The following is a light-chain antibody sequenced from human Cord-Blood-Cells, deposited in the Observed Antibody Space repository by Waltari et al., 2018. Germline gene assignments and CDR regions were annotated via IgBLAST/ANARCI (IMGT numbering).Light chain of an antibody. CDR2: AAS. CDR3: QQSYSTPWT. Sequence: DIQMTQSPSSLSASVGARFTITCRASQRISSYLNWYQQKPGKAPKRLIYAASRLQSGVPSRFSGSGSGTDFTLTISSLQPEDFATYYCQQSYSTPWTFGQGTKVEIK. CDR1: QRISSY. J-gene: IGKJ1*01. V-gene: IGKV1-39*01.